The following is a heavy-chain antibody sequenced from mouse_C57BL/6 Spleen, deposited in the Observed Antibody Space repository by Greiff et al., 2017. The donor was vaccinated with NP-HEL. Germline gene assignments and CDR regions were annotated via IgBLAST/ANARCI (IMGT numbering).Heavy chain of an antibody. D-gene: IGHD6-1*01. CDR2: IRSKSNNYAT. CDR3: VRQGSLYYFDY. J-gene: IGHJ2*01. V-gene: IGHV10-1*01. CDR1: GFSFNTYA. Sequence: EVKLMESGGGLVQPKGSLKLSCAASGFSFNTYAMNWVRQAPGKGLEWVARIRSKSNNYATYYADSVKDRFTISRDDSESMLYLQMNNLKTEDTAMYYCVRQGSLYYFDYWGQGTTLTVSS.